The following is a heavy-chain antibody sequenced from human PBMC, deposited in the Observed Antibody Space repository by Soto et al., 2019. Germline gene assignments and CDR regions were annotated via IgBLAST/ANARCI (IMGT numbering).Heavy chain of an antibody. CDR2: ISCCGGTA. V-gene: IGHV3-23*01. Sequence: EVQLLESGGGLVRPGESLRLSCAASGFNLNIYTMSWVRQAPGEGLEWVSGISCCGGTASYADSVKGRFTIARDDAKNTLYLDMNSLRVEDTAEYYCAKADGQQWLLPHLENWGRGTLVTVS. J-gene: IGHJ4*02. D-gene: IGHD6-19*01. CDR1: GFNLNIYT. CDR3: AKADGQQWLLPHLEN.